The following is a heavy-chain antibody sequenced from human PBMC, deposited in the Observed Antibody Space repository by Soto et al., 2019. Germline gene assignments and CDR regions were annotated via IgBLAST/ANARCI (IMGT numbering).Heavy chain of an antibody. D-gene: IGHD4-17*01. CDR3: ATRMTTAPY. CDR2: IYIGGVT. V-gene: IGHV3-66*01. CDR1: LYILSDNY. J-gene: IGHJ4*02. Sequence: EVRLVQSGGGLVQPGGYLRLSCAASLYILSDNYMSGVRQAPGKGLEWVSLIYIGGVTDYAESVKGRFTISRDNSNNTLDLQMNSLKAEDTGIYYCATRMTTAPYWGQGTVVTVSS.